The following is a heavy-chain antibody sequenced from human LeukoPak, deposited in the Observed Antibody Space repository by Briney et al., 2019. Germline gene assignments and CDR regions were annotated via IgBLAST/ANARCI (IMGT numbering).Heavy chain of an antibody. J-gene: IGHJ4*02. D-gene: IGHD2-21*01. V-gene: IGHV3-30*04. CDR2: ISYDGSNK. Sequence: PGGSLRLSCAASGFTFSSYAMHWVRQAPGKGLEWVAVISYDGSNKYYADSVKGRFTISRDNSKNTLYLQMNSLRLEDAAVYFCARAPVTSCRGAYCYPFDYWGQGTQVTVSS. CDR3: ARAPVTSCRGAYCYPFDY. CDR1: GFTFSSYA.